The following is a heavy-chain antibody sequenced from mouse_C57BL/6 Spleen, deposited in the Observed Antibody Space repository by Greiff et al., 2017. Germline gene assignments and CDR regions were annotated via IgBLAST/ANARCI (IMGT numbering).Heavy chain of an antibody. CDR3: ARSWVGPHWYFDV. CDR2: IYPRDGST. Sequence: VKLMESDAELVKPGASVKISCKVSGYTFTDHTIHWMKQRPEQGLEWIGYIYPRDGSTKYNEKFKGKATLTADKSSSTAYMQLNSLTSEDSAVYFCARSWVGPHWYFDVWGTGTTVTVSS. CDR1: GYTFTDHT. D-gene: IGHD4-1*01. J-gene: IGHJ1*03. V-gene: IGHV1-78*01.